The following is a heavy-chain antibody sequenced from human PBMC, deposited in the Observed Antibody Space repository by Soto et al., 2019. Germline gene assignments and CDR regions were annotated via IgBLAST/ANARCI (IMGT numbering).Heavy chain of an antibody. Sequence: GGSLRLSCAASGFTFSSYGMHWVRQAPGKGLEWVAVIWYDGSNKYYADSVKGRFTISRDNSKNTLYLQMNSLRAEDTAVYYCAKDRQWLAAPVTLFDYWGQGTLVTVSS. D-gene: IGHD6-19*01. CDR3: AKDRQWLAAPVTLFDY. CDR1: GFTFSSYG. V-gene: IGHV3-30*02. CDR2: IWYDGSNK. J-gene: IGHJ4*02.